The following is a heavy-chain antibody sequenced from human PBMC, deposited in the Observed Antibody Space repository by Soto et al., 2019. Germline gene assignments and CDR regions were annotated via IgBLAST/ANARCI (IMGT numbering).Heavy chain of an antibody. CDR3: ARAGRGYSYGSRVNYYYYYGMDV. Sequence: SVKVSCKASGGTFSSYAISWVRQAPGQGREWMGGIIPIFGTANYAQKFQGRVTITADKSTSTAYMELSSLRSEDTAVYYCARAGRGYSYGSRVNYYYYYGMDVWGQGTTVTVSS. D-gene: IGHD5-18*01. CDR2: IIPIFGTA. J-gene: IGHJ6*02. CDR1: GGTFSSYA. V-gene: IGHV1-69*06.